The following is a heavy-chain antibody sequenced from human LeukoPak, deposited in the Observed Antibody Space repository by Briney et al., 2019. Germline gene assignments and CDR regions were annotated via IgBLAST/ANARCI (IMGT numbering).Heavy chain of an antibody. V-gene: IGHV1-46*01. Sequence: WASVKVSCKASGYTFTSYYMHWLRQAPGQGLEWMGLINPSGGSTSYAQKFQGRVTMTRDTSTSTVYMELSSLRSEDTAVYYCAREGAGGSGSYLIDYWGQGTLVTVSS. J-gene: IGHJ4*02. CDR2: INPSGGST. CDR1: GYTFTSYY. CDR3: AREGAGGSGSYLIDY. D-gene: IGHD3-22*01.